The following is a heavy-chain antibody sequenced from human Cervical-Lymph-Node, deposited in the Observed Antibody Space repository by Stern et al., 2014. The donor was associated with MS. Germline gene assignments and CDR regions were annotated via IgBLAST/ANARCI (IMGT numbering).Heavy chain of an antibody. CDR2: IDWDDDK. Sequence: ESDPALEKPTQTLTLTCTFSGFSLTTSGMCVSWIRQPPGKALEWLALIDWDDDKSYNTSLKTRLTISKDTSKNQVVLTMTNMDPVDTATYYCARFYSSSSFADAFDIWGQGTMVTVSS. V-gene: IGHV2-70*01. J-gene: IGHJ3*02. CDR1: GFSLTTSGMC. CDR3: ARFYSSSSFADAFDI. D-gene: IGHD6-6*01.